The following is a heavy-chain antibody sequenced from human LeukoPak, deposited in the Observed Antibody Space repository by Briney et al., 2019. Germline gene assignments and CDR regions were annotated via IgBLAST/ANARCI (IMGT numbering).Heavy chain of an antibody. CDR3: ATSPGDIVVVPAAREFDY. J-gene: IGHJ4*02. CDR2: FDPEDGET. CDR1: GYTLTELS. D-gene: IGHD2-2*01. V-gene: IGHV1-24*01. Sequence: ASVKVSCKVSGYTLTELSMHGVRQAPGKGLEWMGGFDPEDGETIYAQKFQGRVTMTEDTSTDTAYMELSSLRSEDTAVYYCATSPGDIVVVPAAREFDYWGQGTLVTVSS.